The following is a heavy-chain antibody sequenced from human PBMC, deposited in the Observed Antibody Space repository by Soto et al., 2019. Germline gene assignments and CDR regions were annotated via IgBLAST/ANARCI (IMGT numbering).Heavy chain of an antibody. D-gene: IGHD2-2*01. CDR2: ISAYNGNT. V-gene: IGHV1-18*01. J-gene: IGHJ6*02. CDR1: GYTFASYG. Sequence: QVQLVQSGAEVKKPGASVKVSCKASGYTFASYGISWVRQAPGQGLEWMGWISAYNGNTNYAQKFQGRVTMTTDTFKRTADMEVRRLRSDDTAMYYCAREGTGSSTSCPTYFYFGMDVWGHGTTVTVSS. CDR3: AREGTGSSTSCPTYFYFGMDV.